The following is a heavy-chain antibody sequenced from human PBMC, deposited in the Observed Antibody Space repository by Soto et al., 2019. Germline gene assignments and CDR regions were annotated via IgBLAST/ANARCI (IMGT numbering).Heavy chain of an antibody. J-gene: IGHJ6*02. CDR2: IIPIFGTE. D-gene: IGHD2-2*01. V-gene: IGHV1-69*01. Sequence: QVQLVQSGAEVKKPGSSVKVSCKVSGGTFSSHSINWVRQAPGQGPEWMGGIIPIFGTENYAQKFQGRVTITADESTSTAYMELSSLTSEDTALYYCSTSVYCSTTRCYYCYGLDVWGQGTTVIVSS. CDR1: GGTFSSHS. CDR3: STSVYCSTTRCYYCYGLDV.